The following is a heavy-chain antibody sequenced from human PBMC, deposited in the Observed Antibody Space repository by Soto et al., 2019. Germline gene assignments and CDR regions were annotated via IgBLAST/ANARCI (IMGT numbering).Heavy chain of an antibody. V-gene: IGHV3-23*01. CDR1: GVTFSSYA. D-gene: IGHD6-6*01. CDR2: ISGSGGST. J-gene: IGHJ4*02. Sequence: GGSLRLSCAASGVTFSSYAMSWVRQAPGKGLEWVSAISGSGGSTYYADSVKGRFTISRDNSKNTLYLQMNSLRAEDTAVYYCAFKEGKQLVPGWGQGTLVTVSS. CDR3: AFKEGKQLVPG.